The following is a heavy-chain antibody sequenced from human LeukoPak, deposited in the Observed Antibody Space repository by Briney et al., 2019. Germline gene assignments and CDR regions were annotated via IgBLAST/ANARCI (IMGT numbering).Heavy chain of an antibody. CDR3: ARRTHWSSSSGPRGSYYYGMDV. V-gene: IGHV4-34*01. J-gene: IGHJ6*02. CDR2: INHSGST. D-gene: IGHD6-6*01. Sequence: SETLSLTCAVYGGSFSGYYWSWIRQPPGKGLEWIGEINHSGSTNYNPSLKSRVTISVDTSKNQFSLKLSSVTAADTAVYYCARRTHWSSSSGPRGSYYYGMDVWGQGTTVTVSS. CDR1: GGSFSGYY.